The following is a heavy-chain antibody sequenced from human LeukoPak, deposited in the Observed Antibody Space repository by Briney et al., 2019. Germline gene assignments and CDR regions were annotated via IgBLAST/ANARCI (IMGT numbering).Heavy chain of an antibody. CDR2: VSDSGSGT. J-gene: IGHJ4*02. D-gene: IGHD3-22*01. CDR1: GFTFNNYA. Sequence: GSLRLSCAASGFTFNNYAMNWVRQAPGKGLEWVSAVSDSGSGTYYADSVKGRCTISRDNSKNTLYLQMNGLRAEDTAVYYCARRFSDNSGYYRFDFWGQGTLVTVSS. CDR3: ARRFSDNSGYYRFDF. V-gene: IGHV3-23*01.